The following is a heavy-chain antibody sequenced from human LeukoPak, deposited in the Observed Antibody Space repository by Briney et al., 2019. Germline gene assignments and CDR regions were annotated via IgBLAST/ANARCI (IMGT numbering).Heavy chain of an antibody. Sequence: SETLSLTCAVSGDSISSSKWWSWVRQPPGKGLEWIGEIFHTGSTNYNPSLKSRVTISVDKSKNQFSLKLSSVTAADTAVYYCARRTHYGSGSYTNRFDPWGQGTLVTVSS. CDR3: ARRTHYGSGSYTNRFDP. CDR1: GDSISSSKW. D-gene: IGHD3-10*01. V-gene: IGHV4-4*02. CDR2: IFHTGST. J-gene: IGHJ5*02.